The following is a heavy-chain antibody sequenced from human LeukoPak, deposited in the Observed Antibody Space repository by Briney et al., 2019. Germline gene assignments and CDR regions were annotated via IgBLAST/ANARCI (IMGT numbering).Heavy chain of an antibody. D-gene: IGHD3-16*01. J-gene: IGHJ4*02. V-gene: IGHV4-39*01. CDR3: ARGGTLRTFDY. CDR2: IYYSGST. CDR1: GDFISSSTYY. Sequence: SETLSLTCTVSGDFISSSTYYSGWIRQPPGKGLEWIGTIYYSGSTYYNPSLKSRVTISVDTSKNQFSLKLSSVTAADTAVYFCARGGTLRTFDYWGQGTLVTVSS.